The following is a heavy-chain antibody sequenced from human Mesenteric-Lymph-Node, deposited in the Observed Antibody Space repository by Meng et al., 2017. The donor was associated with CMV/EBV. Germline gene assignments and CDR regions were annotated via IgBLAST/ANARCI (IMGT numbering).Heavy chain of an antibody. J-gene: IGHJ4*02. D-gene: IGHD1-26*01. CDR3: ARDRGGSYG. CDR1: EFTFSNYA. V-gene: IGHV3-23*01. Sequence: GESLKISCAASEFTFSNYAMSWVRQAPGRGLEWVSGISGSGENTYYTDSVKGRFTISRDNSKNTLYLQMNSLRAEDTAVYYCARDRGGSYGWGQGTLVTVSS. CDR2: ISGSGENT.